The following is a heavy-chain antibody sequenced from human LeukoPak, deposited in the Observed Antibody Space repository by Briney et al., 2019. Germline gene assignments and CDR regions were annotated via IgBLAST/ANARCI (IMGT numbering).Heavy chain of an antibody. V-gene: IGHV3-30*18. CDR3: AKEVEYQLLQYYYYGMDV. Sequence: GGSLRLSCAASGFTFSSYGMHWVRQAPGKGLEXXAVISYDGSNKYYADSVKGRFTISRDNSKNTLYLQMNSLRAEDTAVYYCAKEVEYQLLQYYYYGMDVWGKGTTVTVSS. J-gene: IGHJ6*04. CDR2: ISYDGSNK. D-gene: IGHD2-2*01. CDR1: GFTFSSYG.